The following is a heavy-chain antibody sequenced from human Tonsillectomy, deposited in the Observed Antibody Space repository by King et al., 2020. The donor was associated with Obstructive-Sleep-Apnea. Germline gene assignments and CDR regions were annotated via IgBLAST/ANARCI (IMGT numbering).Heavy chain of an antibody. D-gene: IGHD3-16*01. CDR2: FGTAGET. V-gene: IGHV3-13*04. Sequence: VQLVESGGGFVQPGGSLRLSCAASGFAYSDYDMHWVRHVTGKGLQWVSVFGTAGETYYADSVKGRFIISRENAKNSLYLQMNSLRVDDTAVYFCTRGGSIATSGEFDYWGQGTLVTVSS. J-gene: IGHJ4*02. CDR3: TRGGSIATSGEFDY. CDR1: GFAYSDYD.